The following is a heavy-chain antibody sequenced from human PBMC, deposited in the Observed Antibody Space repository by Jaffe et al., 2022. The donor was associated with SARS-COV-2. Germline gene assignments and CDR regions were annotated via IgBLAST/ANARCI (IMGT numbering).Heavy chain of an antibody. CDR3: ARAFRGDYDNWFDP. J-gene: IGHJ5*02. V-gene: IGHV3-21*01. CDR1: GFTFSSYS. CDR2: ISSSSSYI. Sequence: EVQLVESGGGLVKPGGSLRLSCAASGFTFSSYSMNWVRQAPGKGLEWVSSISSSSSYIYYADSVKGRFTISRDNAKNSLYLQMNSLRAEDTAVYYCARAFRGDYDNWFDPWGQGTLVTVSS. D-gene: IGHD4-17*01.